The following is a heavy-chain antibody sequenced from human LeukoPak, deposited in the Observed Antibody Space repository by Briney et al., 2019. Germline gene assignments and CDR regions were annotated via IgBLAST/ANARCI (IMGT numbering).Heavy chain of an antibody. J-gene: IGHJ4*02. CDR2: INPNSGVT. V-gene: IGHV1-2*02. Sequence: ASVKVSCKASGYTFTDYYIHWVRQAPGQGLEWMGWINPNSGVTNYAQKFQGRVTMTRDTSITTAYMELSRLRSDDTAVYYCARDGQLTMWGQGTLVTVSS. CDR3: ARDGQLTM. CDR1: GYTFTDYY. D-gene: IGHD4/OR15-4a*01.